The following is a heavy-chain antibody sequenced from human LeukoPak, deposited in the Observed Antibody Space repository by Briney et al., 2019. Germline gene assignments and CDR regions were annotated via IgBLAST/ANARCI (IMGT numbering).Heavy chain of an antibody. D-gene: IGHD3-9*01. CDR3: ARGPLTGDERLDY. CDR2: ISDSSSII. J-gene: IGHJ4*02. CDR1: GFTFSSYS. V-gene: IGHV3-48*01. Sequence: GGSLRLSCAASGFTFSSYSMNWVRQGPGKGLEWVSYISDSSSIIYYADSVKGRFTISRDNAKNSLYLHLNSLRPEDTAVYYCARGPLTGDERLDYWGPGTLVTASS.